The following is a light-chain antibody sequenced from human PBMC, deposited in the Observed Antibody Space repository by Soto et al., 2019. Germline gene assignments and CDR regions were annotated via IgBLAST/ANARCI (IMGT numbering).Light chain of an antibody. CDR2: DVS. J-gene: IGLJ2*01. Sequence: QSVLTQPASVSGSPGQSITISCTGTSSDVGGYNYVSWYQQHPGKAPKLMIYDVSNRPSGVSNRFSDSKSGNTASLTISGLQAYDEADYYCSSYTSSSTRVFGGGTELTVL. CDR3: SSYTSSSTRV. CDR1: SSDVGGYNY. V-gene: IGLV2-14*01.